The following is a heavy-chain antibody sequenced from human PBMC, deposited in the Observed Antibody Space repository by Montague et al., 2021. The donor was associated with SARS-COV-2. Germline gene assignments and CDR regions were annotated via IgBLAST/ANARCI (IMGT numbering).Heavy chain of an antibody. CDR2: ISSSSSYI. CDR1: GFTFSSYS. Sequence: SLRLSCAASGFTFSSYSMNWVRQAPGKGLEWVSSISSSSSYIYYADSVKGRFTISSDNAKSSLYLQMNSLRAEDTAVYYCARGDFDWLLSFHYGMDVWGQGTTVTVSS. D-gene: IGHD3-9*01. J-gene: IGHJ6*02. V-gene: IGHV3-21*01. CDR3: ARGDFDWLLSFHYGMDV.